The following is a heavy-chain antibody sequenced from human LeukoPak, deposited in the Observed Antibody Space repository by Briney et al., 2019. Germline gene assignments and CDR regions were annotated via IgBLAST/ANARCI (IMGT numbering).Heavy chain of an antibody. J-gene: IGHJ4*02. Sequence: KPSETLSLTCTVSAGSVSGYFWSWIRQPPGQGLEWIGCIYYSGTTDYNPSLRSRVTLSVGTSKNQFSLKLTSVTAADTAVYFCARHVPTPYYGTSGPFDYWGQGTLVTVSS. V-gene: IGHV4-59*08. CDR1: AGSVSGYF. D-gene: IGHD3-22*01. CDR3: ARHVPTPYYGTSGPFDY. CDR2: IYYSGTT.